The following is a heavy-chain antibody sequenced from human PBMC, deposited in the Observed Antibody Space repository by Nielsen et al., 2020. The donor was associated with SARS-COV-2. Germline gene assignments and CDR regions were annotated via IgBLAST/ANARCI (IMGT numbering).Heavy chain of an antibody. V-gene: IGHV3-48*01. Sequence: GRSLRLSCAASGFTFSLYSMNWVRQAPGKGLEWISYITSGSSTIHYADSVKGRFTISRDNAKNSLYLQMNSLTAEDTAVYYCARDYIAAAGSDYWGQGTLVTVSS. D-gene: IGHD6-13*01. CDR3: ARDYIAAAGSDY. CDR2: ITSGSSTI. CDR1: GFTFSLYS. J-gene: IGHJ4*02.